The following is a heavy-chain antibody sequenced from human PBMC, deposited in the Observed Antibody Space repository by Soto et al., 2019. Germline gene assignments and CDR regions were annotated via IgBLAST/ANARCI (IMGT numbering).Heavy chain of an antibody. CDR2: IYYSGST. D-gene: IGHD6-19*01. CDR1: GGSMSSYY. V-gene: IGHV4-59*08. J-gene: IGHJ4*02. Sequence: PSETLSLTCIVSGGSMSSYYWSWIRQPPGKGLEWIGYIYYSGSTNYNPSLKSRVTISVDTSKNQFSLKLSSVTAADTAVYYCARRSIAVAGVPYYFDYWAQGTLVTVSS. CDR3: ARRSIAVAGVPYYFDY.